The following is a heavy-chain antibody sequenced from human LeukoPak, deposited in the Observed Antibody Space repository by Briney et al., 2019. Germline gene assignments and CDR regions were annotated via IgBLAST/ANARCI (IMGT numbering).Heavy chain of an antibody. V-gene: IGHV3-74*01. CDR3: AKVKSGSSGYYPLDY. Sequence: PGGSLRLSCAASGFTFSSYWMHWVRQAPGKGLVWVSRINSDGSSTSYADSVKGRFTISRDNAKNTLYLQMNSLRAEDTAVYYCAKVKSGSSGYYPLDYWGQGTLVTVSS. J-gene: IGHJ4*02. CDR2: INSDGSST. D-gene: IGHD3-22*01. CDR1: GFTFSSYW.